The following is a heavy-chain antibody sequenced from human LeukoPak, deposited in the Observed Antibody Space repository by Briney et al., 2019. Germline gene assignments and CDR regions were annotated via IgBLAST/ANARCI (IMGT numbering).Heavy chain of an antibody. V-gene: IGHV3-9*01. CDR1: GFTFDDYA. CDR3: AKDLKGSSGSSFDY. Sequence: GGSLRLSCAASGFTFDDYAMHWVRQAPGKGLEWVSGISWNSGSIGYADSVKGRFTISRDNARNSLYLQMNSLRAEDTALYYCAKDLKGSSGSSFDYWGQGTLVTVSS. D-gene: IGHD3-22*01. CDR2: ISWNSGSI. J-gene: IGHJ4*02.